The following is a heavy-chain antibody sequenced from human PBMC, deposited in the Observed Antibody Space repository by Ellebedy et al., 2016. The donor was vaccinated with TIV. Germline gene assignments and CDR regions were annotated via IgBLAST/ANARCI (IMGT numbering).Heavy chain of an antibody. V-gene: IGHV4-34*01. CDR1: GGSFSDYH. Sequence: MPSETLSLTCAVYGGSFSDYHWSWIRQPPGKGLEWIGEINQSGSTNYNPPLKSRVTISMDKSKNQFSLKLTSVTAADTAVYYCVRDYDYLGGYSAPRYWGQGTLVTVSS. CDR3: VRDYDYLGGYSAPRY. CDR2: INQSGST. J-gene: IGHJ4*02. D-gene: IGHD3-16*01.